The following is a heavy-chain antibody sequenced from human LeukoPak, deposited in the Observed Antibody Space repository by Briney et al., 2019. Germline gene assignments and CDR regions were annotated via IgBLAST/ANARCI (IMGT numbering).Heavy chain of an antibody. Sequence: GGPLDLSCAASGFPFISYAMTWVRQAPGKGLEGVSSFTSMSRTIYYADSVKGRFTISRDDAKNSLYLQMDSLRAEDTALYYCATYSSLNRREFQYWGQGTLLTVSS. CDR2: FTSMSRTI. V-gene: IGHV3-21*01. CDR1: GFPFISYA. D-gene: IGHD3-22*01. CDR3: ATYSSLNRREFQY. J-gene: IGHJ1*01.